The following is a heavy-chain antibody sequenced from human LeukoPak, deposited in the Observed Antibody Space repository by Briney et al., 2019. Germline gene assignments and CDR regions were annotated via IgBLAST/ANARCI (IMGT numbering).Heavy chain of an antibody. J-gene: IGHJ4*02. V-gene: IGHV3-30*02. D-gene: IGHD3-10*01. CDR3: ARVERGKGFDY. CDR2: IRYDGNNK. Sequence: GGSLRLSCAASGFTFSGYGMHWVRQAPGKGLEWVAVIRYDGNNKYYADSVKGRFTISRDNSKNTLYLQMNILRTEDTAVYYCARVERGKGFDYWGQGTLVTVSS. CDR1: GFTFSGYG.